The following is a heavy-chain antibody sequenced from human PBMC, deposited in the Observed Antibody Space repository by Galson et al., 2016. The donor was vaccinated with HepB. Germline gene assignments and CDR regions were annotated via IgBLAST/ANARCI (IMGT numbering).Heavy chain of an antibody. D-gene: IGHD3-3*01. CDR3: ARDRFFADDFHFDY. CDR2: ISISGSAK. Sequence: SLRLSCAASGFTFSDYYMSWIRQAPGKGLEWVSYISISGSAKSYADSVRGRFTISRDNAKNSLYLQMNSLRAEDTAVYYCARDRFFADDFHFDYWGLGTLVTVSS. V-gene: IGHV3-11*01. CDR1: GFTFSDYY. J-gene: IGHJ4*02.